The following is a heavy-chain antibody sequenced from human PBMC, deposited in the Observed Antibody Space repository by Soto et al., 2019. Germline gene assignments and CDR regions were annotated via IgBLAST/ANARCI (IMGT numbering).Heavy chain of an antibody. CDR3: ARGPYYVVVPAATSGGFDY. J-gene: IGHJ4*02. Sequence: SETLSLTCAVYGGSFSGYYWTWIRQPPGTGLEWIGEINHSGSTNYNPSLKSRVTISVDTSKNQFSLKLSSVTAADTAVYYCARGPYYVVVPAATSGGFDYWGQGTLVTVSS. D-gene: IGHD2-2*01. CDR1: GGSFSGYY. CDR2: INHSGST. V-gene: IGHV4-34*01.